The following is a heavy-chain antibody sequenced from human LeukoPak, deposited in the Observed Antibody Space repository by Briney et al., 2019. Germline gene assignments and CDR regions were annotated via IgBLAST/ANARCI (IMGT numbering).Heavy chain of an antibody. CDR2: IYPGDSDT. CDR3: ARHSYGYNYYYGMDV. J-gene: IGHJ6*02. D-gene: IGHD5-18*01. V-gene: IGHV5-51*01. Sequence: GESLQISCKGSGYSFTSYWIGWVRQMPGKGLEWMGIIYPGDSDTRYSPSFQGQVTISADKSISTAYLQWSSLKASDTAMYYCARHSYGYNYYYGMDVWGQGTTVTVSS. CDR1: GYSFTSYW.